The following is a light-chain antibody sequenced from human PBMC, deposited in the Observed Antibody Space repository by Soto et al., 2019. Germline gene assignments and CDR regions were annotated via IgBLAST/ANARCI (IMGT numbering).Light chain of an antibody. V-gene: IGLV2-14*03. Sequence: QSALTQPASVSGSPGQSITISCTETSSDVAEYKYVSWYQQHPGRAPKLIIYDVSNRPSGVSNRFSGFKSGSTASLTISGLQAEDEADYYCSAYTTSIALCVFGAGTKVTVL. CDR3: SAYTTSIALCV. CDR1: SSDVAEYKY. J-gene: IGLJ1*01. CDR2: DVS.